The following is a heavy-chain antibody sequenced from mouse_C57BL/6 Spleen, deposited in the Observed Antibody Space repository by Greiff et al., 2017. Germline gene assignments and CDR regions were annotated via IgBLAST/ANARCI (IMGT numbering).Heavy chain of an antibody. CDR1: GFTFSSYA. CDR2: ISDGGSYT. CDR3: AREKAGSAWFAY. Sequence: EVQLVESGGGLVKPGGSLKLSCAASGFTFSSYAMSWVRQTPEKRLEWVATISDGGSYTYYPDNVKGRFTISRDNAKNNLYLQMSHLKSEDTAMYYCAREKAGSAWFAYWGQGTLVTVSA. J-gene: IGHJ3*01. D-gene: IGHD3-2*02. V-gene: IGHV5-4*01.